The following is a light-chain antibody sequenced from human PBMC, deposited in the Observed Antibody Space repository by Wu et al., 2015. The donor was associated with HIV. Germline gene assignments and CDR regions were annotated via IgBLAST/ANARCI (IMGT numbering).Light chain of an antibody. CDR1: QSVSSSY. CDR3: QQRSSWPLT. J-gene: IGKJ4*01. V-gene: IGKV3D-20*02. Sequence: EIVLTQSPGTLSLSPGERATLSCRASQSVSSSYLAWYQQKPGQAPRVLIYDASNRATGVPPRFSGSGSGTDFTLTISSLGPEDFALYYCQQRSSWPLTFGGGTKVEI. CDR2: DAS.